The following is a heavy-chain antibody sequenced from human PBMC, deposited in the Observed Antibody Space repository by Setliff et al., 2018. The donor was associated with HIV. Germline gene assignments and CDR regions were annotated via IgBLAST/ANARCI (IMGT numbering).Heavy chain of an antibody. CDR2: IYYSGST. D-gene: IGHD6-19*01. Sequence: SETLSLTCLVFGYSITNGNYWAWIRQSPGKGLGWIGSIYYSGSTNYNPSLKSRVTISVDTSKNQFSLKLSSVTAADTAVYYCARSQWLPTRYYYYYMDVWGKGTTVTVSS. V-gene: IGHV4-38-2*01. CDR1: GYSITNGNY. CDR3: ARSQWLPTRYYYYYMDV. J-gene: IGHJ6*03.